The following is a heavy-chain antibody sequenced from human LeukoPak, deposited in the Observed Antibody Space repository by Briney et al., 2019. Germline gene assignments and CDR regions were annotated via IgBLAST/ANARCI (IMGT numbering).Heavy chain of an antibody. Sequence: PSETLSLTCTVSGGSISSSSYYWGWIRQPPGKGLEWIGSIYYSGSTYYNPSLKSRVTISVDTSKNQFSLKLSSVTAADTAVYYCAGQEGQQLVDYWGQGTLVTVSS. CDR1: GGSISSSSYY. CDR2: IYYSGST. V-gene: IGHV4-39*01. CDR3: AGQEGQQLVDY. D-gene: IGHD6-13*01. J-gene: IGHJ4*02.